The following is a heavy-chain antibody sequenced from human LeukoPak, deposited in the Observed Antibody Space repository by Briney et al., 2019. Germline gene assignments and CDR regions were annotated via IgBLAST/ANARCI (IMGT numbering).Heavy chain of an antibody. Sequence: APVKVSCKVSGYTLTELSMHWVRQAPGKGLEWMGGFDPEDGETIYAQKFQGRVTMTEDTSTDTAYMELSSLRSEDTAVYYCATGYYYDSRAFDYWGQGTLVTVSS. CDR2: FDPEDGET. V-gene: IGHV1-24*01. D-gene: IGHD3-22*01. CDR1: GYTLTELS. J-gene: IGHJ4*02. CDR3: ATGYYYDSRAFDY.